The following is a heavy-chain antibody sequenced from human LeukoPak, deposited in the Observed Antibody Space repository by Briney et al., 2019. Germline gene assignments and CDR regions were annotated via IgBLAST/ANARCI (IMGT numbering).Heavy chain of an antibody. V-gene: IGHV3-53*01. CDR2: IYSGGTT. CDR3: ASTSGWYEPIDY. CDR1: GFTVSSNH. Sequence: PGGSLRLSCTASGFTVSSNHMSWVRQAPGKGLEWVSVIYSGGTTYYADSVKGRFTTSRDNSKNTLYLQMNSLRAEDTAVYYCASTSGWYEPIDYWGQGTLVTVSS. J-gene: IGHJ4*02. D-gene: IGHD6-19*01.